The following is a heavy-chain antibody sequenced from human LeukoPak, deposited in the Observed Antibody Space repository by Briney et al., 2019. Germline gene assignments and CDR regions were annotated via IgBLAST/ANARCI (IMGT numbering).Heavy chain of an antibody. D-gene: IGHD4-11*01. CDR3: VRDAQRGFDYSNSLRY. V-gene: IGHV3-33*08. J-gene: IGHJ4*01. CDR2: IWSDGTNS. Sequence: PGGSLTLSCAASGFIYSHYGMHWVRQAPGRGLEWVAVIWSDGTNSFYGGSVKGRFTISRDNSQNTLFLQMDSLRDEDTAVYYCVRDAQRGFDYSNSLRYWGHGTLVTVSS. CDR1: GFIYSHYG.